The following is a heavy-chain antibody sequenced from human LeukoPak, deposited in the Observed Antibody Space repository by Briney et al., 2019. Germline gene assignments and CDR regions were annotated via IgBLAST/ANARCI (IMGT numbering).Heavy chain of an antibody. D-gene: IGHD1-26*01. CDR2: ISLSGLT. V-gene: IGHV4-4*02. CDR3: SRESGAFCPFGY. J-gene: IGHJ4*02. CDR1: GGSISSTNW. Sequence: KPSGTLSLTCGVSGGSISSTNWWSWVRQPPGQGLEWIGEISLSGLTNYNPSLKSRVTMSLDKSKNHLSLNLTSVTAADTAVYYCSRESGAFCPFGYWGQGTLVTVSS.